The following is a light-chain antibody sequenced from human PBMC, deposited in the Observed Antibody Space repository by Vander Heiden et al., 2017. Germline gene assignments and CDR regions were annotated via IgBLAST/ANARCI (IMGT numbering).Light chain of an antibody. J-gene: IGLJ1*01. CDR1: SSNIGSNT. Sequence: QSVLTQPPSASGTPGQRVTISCSGRSSNIGSNTVNWYQQFPGAAPKLLIYVNNERPSGAPDRFSGSKSGTSASLAISGLQSEDEAHYYCASWDDSLIGYVFGTGTKVTVL. V-gene: IGLV1-44*01. CDR3: ASWDDSLIGYV. CDR2: VNN.